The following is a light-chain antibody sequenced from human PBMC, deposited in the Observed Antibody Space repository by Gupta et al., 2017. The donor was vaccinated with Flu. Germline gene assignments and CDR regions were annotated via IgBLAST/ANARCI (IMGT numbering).Light chain of an antibody. J-gene: IGKJ3*01. CDR3: QQYNSYSST. CDR1: QSISSW. Sequence: DIQMTQSPSTLSASVGDRVTITCRASQSISSWLAWYQQKPGKAPKLLIYKTSSLESGVPSRFSGSGSGTEFTLTISSLQPDDFATNYCQQYNSYSSTFGPGTKVDIK. V-gene: IGKV1-5*03. CDR2: KTS.